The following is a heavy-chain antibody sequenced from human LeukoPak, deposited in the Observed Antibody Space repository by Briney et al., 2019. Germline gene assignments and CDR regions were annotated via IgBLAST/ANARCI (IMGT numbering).Heavy chain of an antibody. CDR1: GFTFSSYA. V-gene: IGHV3-30*04. Sequence: GGSLRLSCAASGFTFSSYAMHWVRQAPGKGLEWVAVISYDGSNKYYADSVKGRFTTSRDNSKNTLYLQMNSLRAEDTAVYYCAREGSGGSYYFDYWGQGTLVTVSS. CDR2: ISYDGSNK. CDR3: AREGSGGSYYFDY. J-gene: IGHJ4*02. D-gene: IGHD1-26*01.